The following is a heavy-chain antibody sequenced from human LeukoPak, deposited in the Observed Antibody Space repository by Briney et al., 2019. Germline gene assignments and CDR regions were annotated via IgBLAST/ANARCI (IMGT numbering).Heavy chain of an antibody. Sequence: GGSLRLSFAASGFTFSSYAMHWVRQAPGKGLEWVAVISYDGSNKYYADSVKGRFTISRDNSKNTLYLQMNSLRAEDTAVYYCARDSTSGYYYDSRGAFDIWGQGTMVTVSS. J-gene: IGHJ3*02. D-gene: IGHD3-22*01. V-gene: IGHV3-30-3*01. CDR2: ISYDGSNK. CDR1: GFTFSSYA. CDR3: ARDSTSGYYYDSRGAFDI.